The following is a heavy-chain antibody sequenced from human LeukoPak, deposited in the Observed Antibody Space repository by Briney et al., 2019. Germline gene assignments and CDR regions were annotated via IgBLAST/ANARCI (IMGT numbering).Heavy chain of an antibody. CDR1: GFIVSNIY. CDR2: IFSRGTT. D-gene: IGHD1-26*01. CDR3: ATRGRSGYYYGMDV. V-gene: IGHV3-66*01. Sequence: GGSLRLSCAASGFIVSNIYMSWARQAPGKGLEWVSIIFSRGTTYYADSVKGRFTISRDNSQTTLYLQMNSLRAEDTAVYYCATRGRSGYYYGMDVWGQGTTVTVSS. J-gene: IGHJ6*02.